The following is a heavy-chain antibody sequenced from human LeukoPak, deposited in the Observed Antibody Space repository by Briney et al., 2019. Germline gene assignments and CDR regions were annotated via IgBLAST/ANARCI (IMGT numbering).Heavy chain of an antibody. CDR3: AGNGGSGTYYLFDY. CDR1: GFTFSLYA. D-gene: IGHD3-10*01. Sequence: PGGSLRLSCAASGFTFSLYAMSWVRQAPGKGLEWVSTLGGSGSSTYYADSVRGRFNISRDNSKNTLYLQMNSLRAEDRAVYYCAGNGGSGTYYLFDYWGQGTLVTVSS. CDR2: LGGSGSST. V-gene: IGHV3-23*01. J-gene: IGHJ4*02.